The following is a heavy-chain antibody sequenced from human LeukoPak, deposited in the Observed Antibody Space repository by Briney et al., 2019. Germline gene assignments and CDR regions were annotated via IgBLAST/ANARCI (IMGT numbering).Heavy chain of an antibody. V-gene: IGHV3-7*01. D-gene: IGHD3-22*01. CDR1: GFTFSSYW. CDR2: IKQVGSEK. CDR3: ARDKSVYYDTSGSRFDY. Sequence: GGSLRLSCAASGFTFSSYWMSWVRQAPGKGLEWVANIKQVGSEKYYVDSVKGRFTISRDNAKNSLYLQMNSLRAEDTAVYYCARDKSVYYDTSGSRFDYWGQGILVTVSS. J-gene: IGHJ4*02.